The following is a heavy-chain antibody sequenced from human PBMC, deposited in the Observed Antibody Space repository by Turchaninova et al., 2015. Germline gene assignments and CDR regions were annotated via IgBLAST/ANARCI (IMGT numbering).Heavy chain of an antibody. Sequence: QLQLQESGPGLVKPSETLSLTCTVSGGFISVSGFFWGWIRQPPGKGREWIGWVYFSGDTYYDPSLKSRVTISVDTSKNQFSLKLRAVTAADTAMYDCVRDRGDYYFDYWGQGTLVTVSS. CDR1: GGFISVSGFF. CDR2: VYFSGDT. V-gene: IGHV4-39*07. D-gene: IGHD2-21*02. J-gene: IGHJ4*02. CDR3: VRDRGDYYFDY.